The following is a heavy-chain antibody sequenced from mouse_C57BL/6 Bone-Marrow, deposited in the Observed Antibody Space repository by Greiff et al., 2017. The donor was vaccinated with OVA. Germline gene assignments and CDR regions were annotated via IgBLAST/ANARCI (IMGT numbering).Heavy chain of an antibody. Sequence: VQLQQSGPELVKPGASVKIPCKASGYTFTDYNMDWVKQSHGKSLEWIGDINPNNGGTIYNQKFKGKATLTVDKSSSTAYMELRSLTSEDTAVYYCARMDWDVWLAYWAKGLWSLSLQ. J-gene: IGHJ3*01. D-gene: IGHD4-1*01. CDR2: INPNNGGT. CDR1: GYTFTDYN. V-gene: IGHV1-18*01. CDR3: ARMDWDVWLAY.